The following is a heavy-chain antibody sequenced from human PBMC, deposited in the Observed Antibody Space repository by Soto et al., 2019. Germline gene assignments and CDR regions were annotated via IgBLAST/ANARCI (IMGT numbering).Heavy chain of an antibody. CDR3: ARSIVVVTAADY. Sequence: ALVKVSCKASGYTFTSYAVHWVRQAPGQRLEWMGWINAGNGNTKYSQKFQGRVTITRDTSASTAYMELSSLRSEDTAVYYCARSIVVVTAADYWGQGTLVTVSS. J-gene: IGHJ4*02. D-gene: IGHD2-21*02. CDR1: GYTFTSYA. CDR2: INAGNGNT. V-gene: IGHV1-3*01.